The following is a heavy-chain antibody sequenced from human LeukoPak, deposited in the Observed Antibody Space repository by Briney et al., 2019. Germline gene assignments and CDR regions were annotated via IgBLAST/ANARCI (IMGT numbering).Heavy chain of an antibody. J-gene: IGHJ6*02. D-gene: IGHD3-22*01. V-gene: IGHV1-8*01. CDR3: ARGMFDNSGTYYYFYYALDV. Sequence: ASVKVSCKASGYTFTSYHIDWARQAPGQGPEWMGWMNAKSGHTGYAQKFEGRVTMTRDTSTDTAYMELSGLRSEDTAVYYCARGMFDNSGTYYYFYYALDVWGQGTTVTVSS. CDR1: GYTFTSYH. CDR2: MNAKSGHT.